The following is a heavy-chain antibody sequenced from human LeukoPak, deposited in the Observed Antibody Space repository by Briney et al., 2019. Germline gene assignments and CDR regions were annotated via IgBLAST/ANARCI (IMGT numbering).Heavy chain of an antibody. CDR1: GFTFSDSA. CDR2: IRSKPQSYAT. CDR3: TRVGPSTVVDY. Sequence: TGGSLKLSCAASGFTFSDSAIHWVRQASGKGLEWVGRIRSKPQSYATAYDESLKGRFTSSREDSKNTEYLQMSSLKVEDTAVYYCTRVGPSTVVDYWGQGTQVTVSS. D-gene: IGHD1-26*01. V-gene: IGHV3-73*01. J-gene: IGHJ4*02.